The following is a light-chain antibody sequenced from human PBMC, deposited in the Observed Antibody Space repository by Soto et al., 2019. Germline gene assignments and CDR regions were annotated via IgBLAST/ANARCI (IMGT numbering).Light chain of an antibody. V-gene: IGKV3-15*01. CDR1: QNIGNK. CDR2: GAS. CDR3: QQYGSSPPWT. Sequence: IVMTQSPGTLSVSPGERATLSCRASQNIGNKVGWYQQKPGQAPRLPIYGASTRATGIPVRFSGSGSGTEFTLTITSLQSEDSAVYYCQQYGSSPPWTFGQGTKVDIK. J-gene: IGKJ1*01.